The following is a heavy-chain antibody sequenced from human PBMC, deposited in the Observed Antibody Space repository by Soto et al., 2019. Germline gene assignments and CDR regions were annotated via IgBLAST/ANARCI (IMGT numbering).Heavy chain of an antibody. CDR2: ISPNGAGT. CDR3: VKLTDY. CDR1: GFTFSSYD. D-gene: IGHD3-9*01. J-gene: IGHJ4*02. V-gene: IGHV3-64D*06. Sequence: GGSLRLSCSASGFTFSSYDIHWVRQAPAKGLEFVAGISPNGAGTYYADSVKGRSTISRDNSKNTPYLQMSSLTPDDTAVYYCVKLTDYWGRGTLVTVSS.